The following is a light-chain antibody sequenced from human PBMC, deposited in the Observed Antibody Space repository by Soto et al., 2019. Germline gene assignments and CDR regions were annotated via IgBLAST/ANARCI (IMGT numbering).Light chain of an antibody. CDR3: QQYNNWPQT. V-gene: IGKV3-15*01. CDR1: QSVSSN. Sequence: EIVVTQSPRTISLSQGERATXYCRASQSVSSNLAWYQQKPGQAPRLLIYGASNRATGIPDRFSGSGSGTEFTLTISSLQSEDFAVYYCQQYNNWPQTFGQGTKVDI. J-gene: IGKJ1*01. CDR2: GAS.